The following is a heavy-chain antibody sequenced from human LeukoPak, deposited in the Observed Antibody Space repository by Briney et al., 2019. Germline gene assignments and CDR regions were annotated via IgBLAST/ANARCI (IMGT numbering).Heavy chain of an antibody. CDR2: ISGSSSYI. D-gene: IGHD1/OR15-1a*01. CDR1: GFTFSSYS. V-gene: IGHV3-21*01. Sequence: PGGSLRLSCAASGFTFSSYSMNWVRQAPGKGLEWVSSISGSSSYIYYADSVKGRFTISRDNAKNSLYLQMNSLRAEDTAVYYCARGIRNRYYFDYWGQGTLVTVSS. J-gene: IGHJ4*02. CDR3: ARGIRNRYYFDY.